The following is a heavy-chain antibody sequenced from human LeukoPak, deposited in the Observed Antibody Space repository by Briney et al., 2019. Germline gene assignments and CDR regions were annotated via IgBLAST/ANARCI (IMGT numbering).Heavy chain of an antibody. CDR2: ISSSTSYM. CDR3: ARDTDAFDI. J-gene: IGHJ3*02. Sequence: GGSLRLSCAASGFTFCSFSMNWVRQAPGKGLEWVSSISSSTSYMYYVDSVKGRFTISRDNAKNSLYLQMNGLRAEDTGIYYCARDTDAFDIWGRGTMVTVSS. V-gene: IGHV3-21*01. CDR1: GFTFCSFS.